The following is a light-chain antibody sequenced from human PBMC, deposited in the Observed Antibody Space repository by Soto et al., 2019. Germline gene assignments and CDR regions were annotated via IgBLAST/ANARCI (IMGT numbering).Light chain of an antibody. J-gene: IGKJ4*01. CDR3: QQLNSYLPLT. CDR2: AAS. Sequence: DIQFTQSPSFLSASVGDRFTITCRASHGISSYLDWYQQKPGKATKLLIYAASTLQSGVPSRFSGSGSGTEFTLTISSLQPEDFATYYCQQLNSYLPLTFGGGTKV. V-gene: IGKV1-9*01. CDR1: HGISSY.